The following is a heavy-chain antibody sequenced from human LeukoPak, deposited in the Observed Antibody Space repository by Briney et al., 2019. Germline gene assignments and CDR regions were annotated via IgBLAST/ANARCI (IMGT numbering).Heavy chain of an antibody. Sequence: PGGSLRLSCAASGFTFSTYWMSWVRQAPGKGLEWVANIKQDGSEKYYADSVKGRFTISRDNAKNSLYLQMNSLRAEDTALYYCAKGGMVATNFDYWGQGTLVTVSS. V-gene: IGHV3-7*03. CDR3: AKGGMVATNFDY. CDR1: GFTFSTYW. J-gene: IGHJ4*02. CDR2: IKQDGSEK. D-gene: IGHD5-12*01.